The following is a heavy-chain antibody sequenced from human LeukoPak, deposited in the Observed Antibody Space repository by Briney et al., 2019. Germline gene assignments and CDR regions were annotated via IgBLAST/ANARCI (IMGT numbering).Heavy chain of an antibody. CDR3: ARDAPYNSGWYPDY. Sequence: SQTLSLTCTVSGDSISSGSYFWSWTRQPAGKGLEWIGRIFTSGSPNYNPSLKSRVTISVDTSKSQFSLKLSSVTAADTAVYFCARDAPYNSGWYPDYWGQGTLVTVSS. CDR2: IFTSGSP. J-gene: IGHJ4*02. CDR1: GDSISSGSYF. V-gene: IGHV4-61*02. D-gene: IGHD6-19*01.